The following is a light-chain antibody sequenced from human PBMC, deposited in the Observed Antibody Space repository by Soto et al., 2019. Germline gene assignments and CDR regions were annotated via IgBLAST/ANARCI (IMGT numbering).Light chain of an antibody. CDR2: EVS. CDR3: SSCTRSSALAV. CDR1: SSDIGDFTY. Sequence: QSALSQPPSVSGSPGQSLTISCTGGSSDIGDFTYVSWYQQHPGKAPKLLIYEVSVRPSGVAPRFSGSKSGNTASLTITGVRVEDEDKYVCSSCTRSSALAVFGGGTKLTVL. J-gene: IGLJ3*02. V-gene: IGLV2-14*01.